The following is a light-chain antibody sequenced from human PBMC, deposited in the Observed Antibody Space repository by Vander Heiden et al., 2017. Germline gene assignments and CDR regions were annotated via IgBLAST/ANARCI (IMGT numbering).Light chain of an antibody. CDR1: QSISSY. J-gene: IGKJ1*01. Sequence: DIQMTQSPSSLSASVGDRVTITCRASQSISSYLNWYQQKPGKAPTLLIYAASSLQSGVPSRFSGSGSGTDFTLTISSLQPEDVATYYCQQSYSTPPTCGQGTKVEIK. CDR2: AAS. V-gene: IGKV1-39*01. CDR3: QQSYSTPPT.